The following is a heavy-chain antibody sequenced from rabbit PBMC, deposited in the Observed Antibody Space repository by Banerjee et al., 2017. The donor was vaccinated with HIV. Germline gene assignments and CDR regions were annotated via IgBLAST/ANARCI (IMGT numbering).Heavy chain of an antibody. J-gene: IGHJ4*01. CDR1: GFDVNTYY. D-gene: IGHD8-1*01. CDR2: IDPVFGGT. CDR3: ARGPGSSDL. Sequence: QLKESGGGLVQPGGSLTLSCKASGFDVNTYYMSWVRQAPGKGLEWIGYIDPVFGGTYYTSWVNGRFTISSHDAQNTLYLQLNSLTAADTATYFCARGPGSSDLWGPGTLVTVS. V-gene: IGHV1S7*01.